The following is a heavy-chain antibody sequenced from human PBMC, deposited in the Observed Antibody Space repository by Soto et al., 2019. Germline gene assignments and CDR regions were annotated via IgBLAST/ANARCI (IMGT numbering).Heavy chain of an antibody. CDR1: GFTFSSYA. CDR2: ISYDGSNK. CDR3: ARSPSYSSGWYFDY. Sequence: QVQLVESGGGVVQPGRSLRLSCAASGFTFSSYAMHWVRQAPGKGLEWVAVISYDGSNKYYADSVKGRFTISRDNSKKTLYLQMNSLRAEDTAVYYCARSPSYSSGWYFDYWGQGTLVTVSS. J-gene: IGHJ4*02. D-gene: IGHD6-19*01. V-gene: IGHV3-30-3*01.